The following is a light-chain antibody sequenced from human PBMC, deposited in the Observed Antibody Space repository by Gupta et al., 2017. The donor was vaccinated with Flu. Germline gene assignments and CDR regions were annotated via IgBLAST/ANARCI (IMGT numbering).Light chain of an antibody. J-gene: IGKJ4*01. V-gene: IGKV1-12*01. Sequence: DIQMTQSPSSVSVSVGDRVTVTCRASQVIYSQLGWYQQKPGKAPKLLIYPASTLQGGVPSRFSGSGSGTDFTLTITSLQPEDVATYYCQQAYSFPLTFGGGSKVEIK. CDR2: PAS. CDR3: QQAYSFPLT. CDR1: QVIYSQ.